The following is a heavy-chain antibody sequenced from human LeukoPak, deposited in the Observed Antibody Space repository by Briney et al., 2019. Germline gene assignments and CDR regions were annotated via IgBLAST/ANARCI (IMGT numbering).Heavy chain of an antibody. CDR1: GYAFTGYY. Sequence: ASVKVSCKASGYAFTGYYIHWVRQAPGQGLEWMGWINPYSGGTHYTQKFQGRVTMTRDSSITTAYMELSRLTSDDTAVYYCARSKSNWNPDYWGQGTLVTVSS. CDR2: INPYSGGT. CDR3: ARSKSNWNPDY. J-gene: IGHJ4*02. D-gene: IGHD1-1*01. V-gene: IGHV1-2*02.